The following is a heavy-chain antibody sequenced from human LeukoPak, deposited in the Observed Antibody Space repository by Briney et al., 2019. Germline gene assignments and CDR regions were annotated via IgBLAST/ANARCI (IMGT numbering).Heavy chain of an antibody. V-gene: IGHV3-21*01. CDR1: GFTFSSYS. D-gene: IGHD5-24*01. J-gene: IGHJ4*02. CDR2: ISSSSSYI. Sequence: GGSLRLSCAASGFTFSSYSMNWVRQAPGKGLEWVSSISSSSSYIYYADSVKGRFTISRDNAKNSLYLQMNSLRAEDTAVYYCARDGYNYGMAFDYWGQGTLVTVSS. CDR3: ARDGYNYGMAFDY.